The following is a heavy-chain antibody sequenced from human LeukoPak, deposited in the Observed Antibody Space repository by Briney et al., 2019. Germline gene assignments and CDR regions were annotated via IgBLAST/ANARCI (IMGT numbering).Heavy chain of an antibody. CDR1: GYTFTSYD. J-gene: IGHJ4*02. V-gene: IGHV1-8*01. Sequence: EASVKVSCKASGYTFTSYDINWVRQATGQGLEWMGWMNPNSGNTGYAQKLQGRVTMTTDTSTSTAYMELRSLRSDDTAVYYCARVNYDILTGYGFDYWGQGTLVTVSS. CDR2: MNPNSGNT. D-gene: IGHD3-9*01. CDR3: ARVNYDILTGYGFDY.